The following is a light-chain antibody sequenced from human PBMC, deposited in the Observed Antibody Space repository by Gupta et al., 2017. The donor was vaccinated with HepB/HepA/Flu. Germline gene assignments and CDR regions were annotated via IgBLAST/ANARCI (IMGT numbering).Light chain of an antibody. CDR1: RSNIEINY. CDR2: RSN. V-gene: IGLV1-47*01. J-gene: IGLJ3*02. CDR3: ASWDDNLGGWV. Sequence: QSVLTQPPSASGTPGQRVTISCSGRRSNIEINYVYWYQQLPGAPPKLLIYRSNERPSGVPGRFSGSKSGTSASLAINGLRSEDEADYYCASWDDNLGGWVFGGGTKVTVV.